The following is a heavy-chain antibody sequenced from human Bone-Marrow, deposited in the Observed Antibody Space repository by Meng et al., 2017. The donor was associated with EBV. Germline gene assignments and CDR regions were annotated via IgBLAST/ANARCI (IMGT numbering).Heavy chain of an antibody. J-gene: IGHJ4*02. CDR2: LIPMSGEP. Sequence: QGQCVRSGAEGNKTGSAVKVSRKPSGRTFSSDAISWVRQAPGQGLEWMGWLIPMSGEPNYAQKFQGRVTITADESTSTHYMDLSSLRSEDTAVYYCASESGRGYTPDYWGQGTLVTVSS. CDR3: ASESGRGYTPDY. CDR1: GRTFSSDA. V-gene: IGHV1-69*01. D-gene: IGHD3-10*01.